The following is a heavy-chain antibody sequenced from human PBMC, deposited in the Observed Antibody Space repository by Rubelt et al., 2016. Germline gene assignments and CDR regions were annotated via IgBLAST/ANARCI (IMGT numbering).Heavy chain of an antibody. Sequence: QMHLQESGPGLVKPSETLSLTCTVSGYSISSGHYWGWIRQPPGKGLEWIGYIYSSGSTNYNPSLKTRVTISGDTSRNQFSLKVTSVTAAETAVYYCTRESSSSSFSFDVWGQGTVVSVSS. CDR3: TRESSSSSFSFDV. V-gene: IGHV4-61*01. J-gene: IGHJ3*01. CDR1: GYSISSGHY. CDR2: IYSSGST. D-gene: IGHD6-6*01.